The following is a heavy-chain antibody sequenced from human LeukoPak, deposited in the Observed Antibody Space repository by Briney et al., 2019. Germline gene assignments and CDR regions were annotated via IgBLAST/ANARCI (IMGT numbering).Heavy chain of an antibody. J-gene: IGHJ6*02. V-gene: IGHV3-30*14. CDR2: ISYDGSNK. Sequence: GGSLRLSCAASGFTFNTYTMHWVRQAPGKGLEWVAVISYDGSNKFYADSVKGRFTISRDNSKNTLYLQMNSLRAEDTAVYYCARDTTSVYGMDVWGQGTTVTVSS. CDR3: ARDTTSVYGMDV. CDR1: GFTFNTYT. D-gene: IGHD1-26*01.